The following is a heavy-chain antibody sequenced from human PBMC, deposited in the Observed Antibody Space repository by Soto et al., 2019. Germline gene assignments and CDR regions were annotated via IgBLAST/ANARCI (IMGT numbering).Heavy chain of an antibody. J-gene: IGHJ5*02. V-gene: IGHV1-69*13. CDR1: GGTFSSYA. CDR3: ARGSYSGYDRPSGRWFDP. Sequence: ASVKVSCKASGGTFSSYAISWVRQAPGQGLEWMGGIIPIFGTANYAQKFQGRVTITADESTSTAYMELSSLRSEDTAVYYCARGSYSGYDRPSGRWFDPWGQGTLVTVSS. D-gene: IGHD5-12*01. CDR2: IIPIFGTA.